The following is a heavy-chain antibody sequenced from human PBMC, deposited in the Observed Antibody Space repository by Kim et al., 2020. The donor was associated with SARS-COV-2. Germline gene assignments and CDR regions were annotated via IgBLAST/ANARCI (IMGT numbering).Heavy chain of an antibody. Sequence: SVKVSCKASGGTFSSYAISWVRQAPGQGLEWMGGIIPIFGTANYAQKFQGRVTITADESTSTAYMELSSLRSEDTAVYYCARDEAYGSGSYSPGAFDIWGQGTMVTVSS. CDR2: IIPIFGTA. J-gene: IGHJ3*02. V-gene: IGHV1-69*13. D-gene: IGHD3-10*01. CDR1: GGTFSSYA. CDR3: ARDEAYGSGSYSPGAFDI.